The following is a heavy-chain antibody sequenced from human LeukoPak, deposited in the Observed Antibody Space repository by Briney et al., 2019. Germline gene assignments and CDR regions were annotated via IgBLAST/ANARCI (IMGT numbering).Heavy chain of an antibody. J-gene: IGHJ4*02. CDR1: GFTFRSYW. CDR2: INTDGSST. CDR3: ARVRYSSSWYFDY. Sequence: GGSLRLSCAASGFTFRSYWMHWVRQVPGKGLMWVSGINTDGSSTNYADSVKGRFTISRDNAKNSLYLQMNSLRAEDTAVYYCARVRYSSSWYFDYWGQGTLVTVSS. D-gene: IGHD6-13*01. V-gene: IGHV3-74*01.